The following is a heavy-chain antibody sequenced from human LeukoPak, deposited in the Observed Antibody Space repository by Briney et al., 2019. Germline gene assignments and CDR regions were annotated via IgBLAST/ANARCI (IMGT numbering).Heavy chain of an antibody. CDR3: ASGFYDSSGYFGHYFDY. V-gene: IGHV4-59*08. CDR2: IYDSGST. D-gene: IGHD3-22*01. Sequence: SETLSLTCTVSGGSIRSYHWSWIRQPPGKRLEWIGYIYDSGSTNYNPSLKSRVTISVDTSKNQFSLMLSSVTAADTAVFYCASGFYDSSGYFGHYFDYWGQGTLVTVSS. CDR1: GGSIRSYH. J-gene: IGHJ4*02.